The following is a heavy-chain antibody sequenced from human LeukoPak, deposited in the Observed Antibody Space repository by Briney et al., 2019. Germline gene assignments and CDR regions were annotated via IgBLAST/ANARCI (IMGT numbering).Heavy chain of an antibody. CDR2: ISGSGGST. CDR3: AKDGFYCSSTCCYGDY. CDR1: GFTFSSYA. V-gene: IGHV3-23*01. D-gene: IGHD2-2*01. J-gene: IGHJ4*02. Sequence: GGSLRLSCAASGFTFSSYAMSWVRQAPGKGLEWVSAISGSGGSTYYADSVKGRFTISRDNSKNTLYLQMNSLRAEDTAVYYCAKDGFYCSSTCCYGDYWGQGTLVTVSS.